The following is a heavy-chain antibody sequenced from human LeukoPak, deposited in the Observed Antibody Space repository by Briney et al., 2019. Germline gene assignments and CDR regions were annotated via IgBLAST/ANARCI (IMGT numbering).Heavy chain of an antibody. CDR3: AKDGQSSVLYCSSTSWSLPPPPHWFDP. V-gene: IGHV3-30*18. J-gene: IGHJ5*02. D-gene: IGHD2-2*01. CDR1: GFTFSSYG. Sequence: GGSLRLSCAASGFTFSSYGMHWVRQAPGKGLEWVAVISYDGSNKYYADSVKGRFTISRDNSKNTLYLQMNSLRAEDTAVYYCAKDGQSSVLYCSSTSWSLPPPPHWFDPWGQGTLVTVSS. CDR2: ISYDGSNK.